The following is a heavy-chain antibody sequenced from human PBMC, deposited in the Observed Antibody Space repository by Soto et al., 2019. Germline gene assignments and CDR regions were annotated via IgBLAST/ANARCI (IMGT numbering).Heavy chain of an antibody. J-gene: IGHJ4*02. Sequence: QLQLQESGPGLVKPSETLSLTCTVSGGSISTSSYYWGWIRQPPGKGLEWIGSIYYSGSTYYNPSLKSRVTISADTSKNQFSLKLSSVTAADTAVYYCARLIAAAGGNRAYWGQGNLVTVSS. CDR1: GGSISTSSYY. D-gene: IGHD6-13*01. CDR3: ARLIAAAGGNRAY. V-gene: IGHV4-39*01. CDR2: IYYSGST.